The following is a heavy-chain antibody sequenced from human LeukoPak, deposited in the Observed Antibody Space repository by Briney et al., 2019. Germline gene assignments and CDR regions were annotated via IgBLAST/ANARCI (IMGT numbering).Heavy chain of an antibody. CDR2: TYYNGNT. CDR1: GGSIRGYY. CDR3: ARDDRLVVPAAIAYYYYYYMDV. Sequence: PSETLSLTCTVSGGSIRGYYWSWIRQPPGKGLEWIGNTYYNGNTNYNPSLKSRVTISIDTSKNQFSVRLTSVTAADTAVYYCARDDRLVVPAAIAYYYYYYMDVWGKGTTVTVSS. J-gene: IGHJ6*03. D-gene: IGHD2-2*01. V-gene: IGHV4-59*01.